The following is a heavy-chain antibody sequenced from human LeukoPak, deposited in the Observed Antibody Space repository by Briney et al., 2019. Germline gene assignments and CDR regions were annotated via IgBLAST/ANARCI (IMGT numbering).Heavy chain of an antibody. Sequence: PSETLSLTCTVSDGSITSSSYYWGWIRQPPGKGLEWLGTIFYSGSTYYNPSLEGRVTISVDTSKNQFSLKLNSVTAADTAVYYCARYWVRMGSGSYYAKVGSYFDCWGQGTLVTVSS. CDR2: IFYSGST. D-gene: IGHD1-26*01. V-gene: IGHV4-39*01. J-gene: IGHJ4*02. CDR1: DGSITSSSYY. CDR3: ARYWVRMGSGSYYAKVGSYFDC.